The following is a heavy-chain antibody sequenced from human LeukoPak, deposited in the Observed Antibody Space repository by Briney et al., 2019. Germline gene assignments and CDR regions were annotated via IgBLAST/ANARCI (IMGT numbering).Heavy chain of an antibody. CDR3: ARDRAIGWGGMIEDYYYGMDV. J-gene: IGHJ6*02. Sequence: GASVKVSCKASGYTFTTSGISWVRQAPGQGLQWMGWINTYSGNRDYAQSLQGRVTMTTDSSTSTAYTDLRSLTSDDTAVYYCARDRAIGWGGMIEDYYYGMDVWGQGTTVTVFS. CDR2: INTYSGNR. CDR1: GYTFTTSG. V-gene: IGHV1-18*01. D-gene: IGHD3-16*01.